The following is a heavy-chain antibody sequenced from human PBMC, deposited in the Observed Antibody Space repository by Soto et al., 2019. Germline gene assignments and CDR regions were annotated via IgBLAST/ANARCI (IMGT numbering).Heavy chain of an antibody. D-gene: IGHD2-2*01. J-gene: IGHJ4*02. CDR2: IWYDGSNK. V-gene: IGHV3-33*01. Sequence: GGSLRLSCAASGFTFSSYGMHWVRQAPGKGLEGVAVIWYDGSNKYYADSVKGRFTISRDNSKNTLYLQMNSLRAEDTAVYYCARARYCSSTSCFRMGPKTDYWGQGTLVTVSS. CDR1: GFTFSSYG. CDR3: ARARYCSSTSCFRMGPKTDY.